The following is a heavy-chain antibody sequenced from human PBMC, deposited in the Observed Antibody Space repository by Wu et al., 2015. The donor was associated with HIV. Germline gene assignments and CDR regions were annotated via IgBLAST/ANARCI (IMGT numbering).Heavy chain of an antibody. CDR1: GYTSTDYY. V-gene: IGHV1-2*02. CDR2: INPNSGGT. D-gene: IGHD5-12*01. CDR3: ARERLLMIGATVMDV. Sequence: QVQLVQSGAEVKKPGASVKVSCKATGYTSTDYYIHWMRQAPGQGLEWMGWINPNSGGTNHAQKFQGRVTMTRDTSISTAYMELSRLRSDDTAVYYCARERLLMIGATVMDVVGPKGPRSPSPQ. J-gene: IGHJ6*01.